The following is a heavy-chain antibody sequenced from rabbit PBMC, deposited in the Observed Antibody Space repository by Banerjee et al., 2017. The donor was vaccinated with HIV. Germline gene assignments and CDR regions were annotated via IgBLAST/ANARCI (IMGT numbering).Heavy chain of an antibody. CDR2: IDTNDGDT. CDR1: GFSFNSGDD. D-gene: IGHD1-1*01. J-gene: IGHJ6*02. CDR3: ARNYVNVLAP. Sequence: QSLEESGGGLVKPGASLTLTCKASGFSFNSGDDMCWVRQAPGKGLEWIACIDTNDGDTDSANWPKARSPLPKPPSPTVTLKMTSLTAADPATYSWARNYVNVLAPWGQGTLVPV. V-gene: IGHV1S40*01.